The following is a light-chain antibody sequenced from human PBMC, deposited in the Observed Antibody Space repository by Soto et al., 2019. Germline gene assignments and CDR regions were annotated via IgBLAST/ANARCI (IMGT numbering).Light chain of an antibody. CDR2: KAS. J-gene: IGKJ2*01. Sequence: DIQMTQSPSTLSASVGDRVTITCRASQSISSWLAWYQQKPGKDPKLLIYKASSLESGVPSRFSGSGSGTEFTLTISSLQPDDFATYYCQQYNSYSPNTFGQGTKLAIK. CDR3: QQYNSYSPNT. CDR1: QSISSW. V-gene: IGKV1-5*03.